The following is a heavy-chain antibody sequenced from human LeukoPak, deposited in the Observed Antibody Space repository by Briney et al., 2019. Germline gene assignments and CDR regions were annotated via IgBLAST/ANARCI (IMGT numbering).Heavy chain of an antibody. CDR3: ARDPGTVADPYFDY. D-gene: IGHD6-19*01. CDR1: GFTFSSYN. CDR2: ISSSSGHI. J-gene: IGHJ4*02. Sequence: PGGSLRLSCAASGFTFSSYNMNWVRQPPGKGLEWVSSISSSSGHIHYADSVKGRFTIPRDNANNSLYLQMNSLRDEDTAVYYCARDPGTVADPYFDYWGQGSLVTVSS. V-gene: IGHV3-21*01.